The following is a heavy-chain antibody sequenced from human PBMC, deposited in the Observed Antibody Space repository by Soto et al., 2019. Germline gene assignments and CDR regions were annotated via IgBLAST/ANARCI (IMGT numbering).Heavy chain of an antibody. CDR2: IIPIFPTA. Sequence: QVQLVQSGAELKKPGSSVRVSCQASGGTFSSYSVNWVRQAPGQGLEWMGGIIPIFPTADHAQRFQGRVTITADKSTNTAYMELGSLRSGGTAVYCSAIRTSVGGVVGMGGLDVWGQGTTVTVSS. V-gene: IGHV1-69*14. D-gene: IGHD3-3*01. J-gene: IGHJ6*01. CDR1: GGTFSSYS. CDR3: AIRTSVGGVVGMGGLDV.